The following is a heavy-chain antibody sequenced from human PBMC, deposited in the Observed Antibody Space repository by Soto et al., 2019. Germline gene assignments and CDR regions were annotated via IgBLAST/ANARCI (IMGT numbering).Heavy chain of an antibody. D-gene: IGHD1-26*01. V-gene: IGHV3-33*01. Sequence: QVQLVESGGGVVQPGRSLRLSCAASGFRFSGFGMHWVRHAPGKGLEWVAILRYDGSNKYYADSVKGRFTISRDDSQNTLYLQMDRLRVEDSAVYYCARDGVGATTFYGYFDYWGQGILVTVSS. J-gene: IGHJ4*02. CDR1: GFRFSGFG. CDR3: ARDGVGATTFYGYFDY. CDR2: LRYDGSNK.